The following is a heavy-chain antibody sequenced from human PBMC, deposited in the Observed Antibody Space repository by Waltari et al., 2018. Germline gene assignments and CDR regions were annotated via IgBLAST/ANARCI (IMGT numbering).Heavy chain of an antibody. D-gene: IGHD6-13*01. CDR2: ISVXGTTI. V-gene: IGHV3-48*03. Sequence: EVXLVESGXGLVQPGGSXRLSCAASGFTFSSYEMNWVRQAPGKXLEWVXYISVXGTTIYYADSXKGRFTISRDNAKNSLYXQMNSLRAXDTAVXYCAKESGSSWXPLDYWGQGTLVXVSS. CDR3: AKESGSSWXPLDY. CDR1: GFTFSSYE. J-gene: IGHJ4*02.